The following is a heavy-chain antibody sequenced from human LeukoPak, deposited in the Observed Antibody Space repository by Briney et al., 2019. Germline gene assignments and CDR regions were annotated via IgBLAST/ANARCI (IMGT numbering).Heavy chain of an antibody. V-gene: IGHV1-69*06. J-gene: IGHJ4*02. CDR3: ARDPRFPGTNPNEEQLAYFDY. CDR1: GGTFSSYA. CDR2: IIPIFGTA. D-gene: IGHD6-13*01. Sequence: SVKVSCKASGGTFSSYATSWVRQAPGQGLEWMGGIIPIFGTANYAQKFQGRVTITADKSTSTAYMELSSLRSEDTAVYYCARDPRFPGTNPNEEQLAYFDYWGQGTLVTVSS.